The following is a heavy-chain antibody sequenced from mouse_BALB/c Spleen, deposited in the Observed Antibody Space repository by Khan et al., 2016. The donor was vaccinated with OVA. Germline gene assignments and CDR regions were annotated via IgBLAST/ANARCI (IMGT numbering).Heavy chain of an antibody. V-gene: IGHV9-3-1*01. J-gene: IGHJ4*01. CDR3: ARVGYNGTMDY. CDR2: INTYTGKP. CDR1: GYTFTNNG. D-gene: IGHD2-14*01. Sequence: QIQLVQSGPELKKPGETVKISCKASGYTFTNNGMNWVKLAPGKGFNWMGWINTYTGKPAYADDFKGRFAFSLETSASTAYLQINNLKNEDTATYFCARVGYNGTMDYWGHGTSVTVSS.